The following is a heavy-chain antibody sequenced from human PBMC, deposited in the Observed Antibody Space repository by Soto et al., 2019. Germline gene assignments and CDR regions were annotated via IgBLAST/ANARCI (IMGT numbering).Heavy chain of an antibody. Sequence: QVQLEQSGGEVKKTGASVKVTCKASGYTFYNYGISWVRQAPGEGLEWMGWISPYNDNTNYAQKFQGRVTMTTDTSTSTAHMELRSLRSDDTAVYYCARLRTSGCHTHFYYGMDIWGQGTTVTVS. CDR2: ISPYNDNT. CDR3: ARLRTSGCHTHFYYGMDI. CDR1: GYTFYNYG. J-gene: IGHJ6*02. D-gene: IGHD2-8*01. V-gene: IGHV1-18*01.